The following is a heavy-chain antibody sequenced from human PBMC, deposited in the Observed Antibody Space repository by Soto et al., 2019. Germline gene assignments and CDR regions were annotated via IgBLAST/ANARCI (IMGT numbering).Heavy chain of an antibody. CDR3: ASDLGSSGWHY. CDR1: GFPFIDYK. Sequence: PGGSLRLSCVASGFPFIDYKMSWIRQAPGKGLEWVSYISSSGSTIYYADSVKGRFTISRDNAKNSLYLQMNSLRAEDTAVYYCASDLGSSGWHYWGQGTLVTVSA. J-gene: IGHJ4*02. CDR2: ISSSGSTI. V-gene: IGHV3-11*01. D-gene: IGHD6-19*01.